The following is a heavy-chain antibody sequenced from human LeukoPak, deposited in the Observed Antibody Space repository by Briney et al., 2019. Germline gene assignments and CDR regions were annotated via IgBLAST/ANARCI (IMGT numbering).Heavy chain of an antibody. D-gene: IGHD3-10*01. V-gene: IGHV4-39*01. CDR3: ARHVWFGAYNWFDP. CDR1: GGSISSSSYY. Sequence: SETLSLTCTVSGGSISSSSYYWGWIRQPPGKGLEWIGSTYYSGSTYYNPSLKSRVTISVDTSKNQFSLKLSSVTAADTAVYYCARHVWFGAYNWFDPWGQGTLVTVSS. J-gene: IGHJ5*02. CDR2: TYYSGST.